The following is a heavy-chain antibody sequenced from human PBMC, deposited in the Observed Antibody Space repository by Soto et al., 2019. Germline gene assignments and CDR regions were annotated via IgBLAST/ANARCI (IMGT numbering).Heavy chain of an antibody. D-gene: IGHD1-1*01. CDR3: ARDDNWADY. J-gene: IGHJ4*02. CDR1: GYTLTNYP. Sequence: SVNVSCKASGYTLTNYPMHWVRQAPGQRLEWMGWINAGNGNTKYSQKFQGRVTITRDTSASTAYMELSSLRSEDTAVYYCARDDNWADYWGQGTLVTVSS. V-gene: IGHV1-3*01. CDR2: INAGNGNT.